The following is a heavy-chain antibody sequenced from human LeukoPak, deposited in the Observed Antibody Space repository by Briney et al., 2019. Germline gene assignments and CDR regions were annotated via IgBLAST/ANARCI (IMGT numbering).Heavy chain of an antibody. Sequence: ETLSLTCTVSGGSISSSSYYWGWVRQAPGKGLEWVSVIYSGGSTYYADSVKGRFTISRDNSKNTLYLQMNSLRAEDTAVYYCARGAAAVVFDYWGQGTLVTVSS. J-gene: IGHJ4*02. CDR2: IYSGGST. D-gene: IGHD6-13*01. CDR1: GGSISSSSYY. CDR3: ARGAAAVVFDY. V-gene: IGHV3-53*01.